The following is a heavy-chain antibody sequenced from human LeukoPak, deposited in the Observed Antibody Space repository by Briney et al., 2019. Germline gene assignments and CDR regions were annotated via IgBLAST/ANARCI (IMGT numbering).Heavy chain of an antibody. D-gene: IGHD3-22*01. CDR3: AKAGLIVPEP. V-gene: IGHV3-23*01. J-gene: IGHJ4*02. Sequence: GGSLRLSCAVSGFTFSSYSMNWVRQAPGKGLEWVSAISGSGGSTYYADSVKGRFTISRDNSKNTLYLQMNSLRAEDTAVYYCAKAGLIVPEPWGQGTLVTVSS. CDR2: ISGSGGST. CDR1: GFTFSSYS.